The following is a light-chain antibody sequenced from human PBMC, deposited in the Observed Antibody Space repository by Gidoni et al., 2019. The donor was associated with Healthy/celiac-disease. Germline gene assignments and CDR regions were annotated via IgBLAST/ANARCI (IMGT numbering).Light chain of an antibody. CDR3: QSYDSSNSYVV. CDR2: EDN. CDR1: SGSIASNY. J-gene: IGLJ2*01. V-gene: IGLV6-57*01. Sequence: NFMLTQPHTVSESPGKTLTISCTRSSGSIASNYVQWYQQRPGSSPTTVIYEDNQRPSGFPDRFSGSIDSSSNSASLTISGLKTEDEADYYCQSYDSSNSYVVFGGGTKLTVL.